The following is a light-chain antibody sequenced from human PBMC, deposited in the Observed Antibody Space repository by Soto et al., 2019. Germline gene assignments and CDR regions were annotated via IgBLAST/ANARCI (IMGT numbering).Light chain of an antibody. Sequence: QSVLTQPPSASGTPGQRVTISCSGSSSNIGSNYVYWYQQLPGTAPKLLIYRNNQRPSGVPDRFSGSKSGTSASLAISGLRSEDEADYYCSSYTSTINWVFGGGTKLTVL. J-gene: IGLJ3*02. CDR2: RNN. CDR3: SSYTSTINWV. V-gene: IGLV1-47*01. CDR1: SSNIGSNY.